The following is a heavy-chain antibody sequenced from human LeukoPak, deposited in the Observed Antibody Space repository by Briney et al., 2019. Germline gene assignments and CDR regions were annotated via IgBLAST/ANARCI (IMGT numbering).Heavy chain of an antibody. CDR1: GFTFSNYA. J-gene: IGHJ4*02. CDR3: ARDQTPFV. CDR2: ISYDGSNK. V-gene: IGHV3-30*04. Sequence: PGGSLRLSCAASGFTFSNYAMSWVRQAPGKGLEWVAVISYDGSNKYYADSVKGRFTISRDNSKNTLYLQMNSLRAEDTAVYYCARDQTPFVWGQGTLVTVSS.